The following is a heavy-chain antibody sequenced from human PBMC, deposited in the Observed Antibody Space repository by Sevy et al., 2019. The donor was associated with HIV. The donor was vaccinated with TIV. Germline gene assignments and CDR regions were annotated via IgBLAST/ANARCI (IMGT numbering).Heavy chain of an antibody. CDR3: ARGNSGSFDY. CDR2: IKQDESEK. V-gene: IGHV3-7*04. CDR1: RFSCSNYW. Sequence: GGSLRLSCAASRFSCSNYWMHWVRQAPGKGLEWVANIKQDESEKYYVASVKGRFTISRDNAKNSVYLQMNSLRPEDTAIYYVARGNSGSFDYWRQGTLVTVSS. J-gene: IGHJ4*02. D-gene: IGHD3-22*01.